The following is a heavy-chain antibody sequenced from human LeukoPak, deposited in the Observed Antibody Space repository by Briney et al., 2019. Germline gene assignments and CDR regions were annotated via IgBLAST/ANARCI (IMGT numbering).Heavy chain of an antibody. V-gene: IGHV3-7*01. CDR2: IKEDGSEK. CDR1: GFTFSSYW. CDR3: ASGYYYDSSGPPDYFDY. J-gene: IGHJ4*02. Sequence: PGGSLRLSCAASGFTFSSYWMTWVRQAPGKGLEWVANIKEDGSEKFYVDSVKGRFTISRDNAKNSVFPQMNSLRGDDTAVYYCASGYYYDSSGPPDYFDYWGQGTLVTVSS. D-gene: IGHD3-22*01.